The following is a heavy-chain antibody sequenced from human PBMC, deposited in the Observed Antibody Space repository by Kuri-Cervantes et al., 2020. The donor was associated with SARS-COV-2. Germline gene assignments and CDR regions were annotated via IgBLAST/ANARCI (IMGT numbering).Heavy chain of an antibody. CDR1: GFTFSSYS. D-gene: IGHD1-26*01. J-gene: IGHJ4*02. Sequence: GESLKISCAASGFTFSSYSMNWVRQAPGKGLEWVAVISYDGSNKYYADSVKGRFTISRDNSKNTLYLQMNSLRAEDTAVYYCARELGGPYIFDYWGQGTLVTVSS. CDR2: ISYDGSNK. CDR3: ARELGGPYIFDY. V-gene: IGHV3-30*03.